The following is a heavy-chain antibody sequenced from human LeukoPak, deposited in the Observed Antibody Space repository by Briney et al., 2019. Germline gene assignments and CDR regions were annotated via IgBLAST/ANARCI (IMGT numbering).Heavy chain of an antibody. Sequence: GGSLRLSCAASGFTFDDYGMTWVRQVPGKGLEWIAEINWIGDTTRYGDSVKGRFTISRDNAKNSLDLQINSLRVEDTAFYYCATNPPGRAYLQDWGQGTLVTVSS. CDR2: INWIGDTT. CDR1: GFTFDDYG. D-gene: IGHD1-1*01. CDR3: ATNPPGRAYLQD. V-gene: IGHV3-20*04. J-gene: IGHJ1*01.